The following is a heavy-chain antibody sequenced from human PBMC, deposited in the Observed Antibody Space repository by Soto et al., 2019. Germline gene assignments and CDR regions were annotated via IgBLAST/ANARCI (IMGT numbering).Heavy chain of an antibody. V-gene: IGHV3-30*18. CDR3: VKQSGSGSYYHVGAGGHFDY. CDR1: GFTFNNYG. J-gene: IGHJ4*02. D-gene: IGHD3-10*01. Sequence: QVQLVESGGGVVQPGRSLRLSCAASGFTFNNYGMHWVRQAPGKGLEWVVVISFDGRNTYYADSVKGRFTISRDNSKNTLYMQMTSLRAEDTAVYYCVKQSGSGSYYHVGAGGHFDYWCPGTLVTVSS. CDR2: ISFDGRNT.